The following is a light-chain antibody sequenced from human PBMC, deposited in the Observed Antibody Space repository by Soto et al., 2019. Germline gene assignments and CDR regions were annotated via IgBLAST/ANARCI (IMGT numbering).Light chain of an antibody. Sequence: QTVVTQEPSFSVSPGGTVTLTFGLSSGSVSTRYYPSWYQQTPGQAPRTLIYSTNTRSSGVTDRFSGSILGNKAALTITGAQADDESDYYCVLYMGSGPWVFGGGTKLTVL. CDR1: SGSVSTRYY. CDR3: VLYMGSGPWV. J-gene: IGLJ3*02. V-gene: IGLV8-61*01. CDR2: STN.